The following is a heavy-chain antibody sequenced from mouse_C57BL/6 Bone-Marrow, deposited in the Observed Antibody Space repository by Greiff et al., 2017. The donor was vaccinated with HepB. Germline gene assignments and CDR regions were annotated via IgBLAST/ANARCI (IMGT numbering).Heavy chain of an antibody. V-gene: IGHV1-61*01. D-gene: IGHD1-1*01. CDR1: GYTFTSYW. CDR3: ARGEFHYYGSSHFDY. Sequence: QVQLQQSGAELVRPGSSVKLSCKASGYTFTSYWMDWVKQRPGQGLEWIGNIYPSDSETHYNQKFKDKATLTVDKSSSTAYMQLSSLTSEDSAVYYCARGEFHYYGSSHFDYWGRGTTLTVSS. J-gene: IGHJ2*01. CDR2: IYPSDSET.